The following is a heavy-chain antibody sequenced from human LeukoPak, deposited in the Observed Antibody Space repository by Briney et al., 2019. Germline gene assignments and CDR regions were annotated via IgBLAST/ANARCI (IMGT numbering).Heavy chain of an antibody. J-gene: IGHJ6*03. CDR1: GGSISSSSYY. V-gene: IGHV4-39*01. D-gene: IGHD2-2*01. CDR3: ARLPSCSSTSCPTDYYYYMDV. CDR2: IYYSGST. Sequence: PSETLSLTCTVSGGSISSSSYYWGWIRQPPGKGLEWIGSIYYSGSTYYNPSLKSRVTISVDTSKNQFSLKLSSVTAADTAVYYCARLPSCSSTSCPTDYYYYMDVWGKGTTVTVSS.